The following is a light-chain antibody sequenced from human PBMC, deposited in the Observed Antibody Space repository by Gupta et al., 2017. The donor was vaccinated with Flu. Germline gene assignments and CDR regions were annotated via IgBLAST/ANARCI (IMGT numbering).Light chain of an antibody. CDR3: SSYAGSNSWV. V-gene: IGLV2-8*01. CDR2: EVS. CDR1: SSDIGTYDY. Sequence: QSPLPQPPSSSWSPGPAVTISCTGTSSDIGTYDYVSWYQQHPGKAPKLMIYEVSKRPSGVPDRFSGSKSGNTASLTVSGLQAEDEADYYCSSYAGSNSWVFGGRTKLTFL. J-gene: IGLJ3*02.